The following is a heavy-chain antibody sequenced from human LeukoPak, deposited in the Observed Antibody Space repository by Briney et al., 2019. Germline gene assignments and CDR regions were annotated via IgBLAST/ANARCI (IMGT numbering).Heavy chain of an antibody. CDR1: GFSFSSYW. V-gene: IGHV3-7*01. J-gene: IGHJ5*02. CDR3: ARDRGIAARPGWFDP. D-gene: IGHD6-6*01. Sequence: GGSLRLSCAASGFSFSSYWISWIRQAPGKGLEWVANIKQDGSEKYYVDSVKGRFTISRDNAKNSLYLQMNSLRAEDTAVYYCARDRGIAARPGWFDPWGQGTLVTVSS. CDR2: IKQDGSEK.